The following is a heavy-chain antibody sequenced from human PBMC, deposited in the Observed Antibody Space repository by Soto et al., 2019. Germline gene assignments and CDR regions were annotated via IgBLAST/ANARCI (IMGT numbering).Heavy chain of an antibody. V-gene: IGHV1-18*01. Sequence: ASVKVSCKASGYTFTSYGISWVRQAPGQGLEWMGWISAYNGNTNYAQKLQGRVTMTTDTSTSTAYMELRSLRSDDTAVYYCARRGVEELLYGSGSYLGLDPWGQGTLVTVSS. J-gene: IGHJ5*02. CDR3: ARRGVEELLYGSGSYLGLDP. CDR1: GYTFTSYG. CDR2: ISAYNGNT. D-gene: IGHD3-10*01.